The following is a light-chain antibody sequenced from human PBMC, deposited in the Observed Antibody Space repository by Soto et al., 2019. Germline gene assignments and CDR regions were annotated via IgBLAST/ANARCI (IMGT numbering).Light chain of an antibody. CDR3: LQYAKDVPGT. V-gene: IGKV1-27*01. CDR1: EVIGTY. Sequence: DVQMTQSPSSLSASVGDRVTITCRASEVIGTYLAWYQEKPGEVPKLLIYYASTLQAGVPSRFSGSGSGTHFTLTISSLHPEDVGSYYCLQYAKDVPGTFGQGTKV. CDR2: YAS. J-gene: IGKJ1*01.